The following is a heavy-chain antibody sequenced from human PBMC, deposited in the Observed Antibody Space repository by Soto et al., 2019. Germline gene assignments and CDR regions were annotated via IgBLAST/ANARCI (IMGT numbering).Heavy chain of an antibody. CDR1: GFIFSDNW. V-gene: IGHV3-74*01. CDR3: VKSYRLPPG. CDR2: INADGTNT. J-gene: IGHJ4*02. Sequence: EVQLVESGGGLAQPGGSLRLSCIASGFIFSDNWMHWVRQAPGKGLVWVSRINADGTNTAYADSVKGRFTISRDNAKNTLYLEMNSLRAEDTAVYYCVKSYRLPPGWGQGALVTVS.